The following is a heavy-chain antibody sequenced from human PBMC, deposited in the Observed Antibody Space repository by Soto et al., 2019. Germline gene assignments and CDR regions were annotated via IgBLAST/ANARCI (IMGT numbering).Heavy chain of an antibody. CDR3: VKHELWLVRLT. J-gene: IGHJ5*02. CDR1: GASVNTDNY. CDR2: VHYTGST. D-gene: IGHD6-19*01. Sequence: QLQLQESGPRLVRPSETLSLTCTVSGASVNTDNYWGWVRQTPGKGLEWIGGVHYTGSTYYSSTLMSXATXSXGTSKNQLSLNLRSVTAADTAMYYCVKHELWLVRLTWGQGTLVTVSS. V-gene: IGHV4-39*01.